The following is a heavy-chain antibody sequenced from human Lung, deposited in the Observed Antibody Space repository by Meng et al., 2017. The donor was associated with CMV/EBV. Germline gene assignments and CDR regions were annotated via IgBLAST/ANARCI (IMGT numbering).Heavy chain of an antibody. D-gene: IGHD1-14*01. CDR3: ARHHHSPTFDY. CDR1: GGSISSSSYY. CDR2: VVYSGTT. J-gene: IGHJ4*02. Sequence: QLQLPESGPGLGKPSETLSLTCTVSGGSISSSSYYWAWIRQPPGEGLEWIGSVVYSGTTYYTSSLKSRVSISVDTSKNQFSLKLSSVTAADTAVYYCARHHHSPTFDYWGQGTLVTVSS. V-gene: IGHV4-39*01.